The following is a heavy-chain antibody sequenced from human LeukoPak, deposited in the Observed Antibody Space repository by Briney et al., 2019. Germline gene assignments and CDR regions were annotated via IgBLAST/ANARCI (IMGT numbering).Heavy chain of an antibody. D-gene: IGHD3-3*01. Sequence: SETLSLTYAVYAGFFSGYYWSWVRQPPGKVLEWIGEINHSVSTNYNPSLKSRVTISVDTSKNQSSLKLSSVTAADTAVYYCARGARVASPFDPWGQGTLVTVSS. J-gene: IGHJ5*02. V-gene: IGHV4-34*01. CDR1: AGFFSGYY. CDR2: INHSVST. CDR3: ARGARVASPFDP.